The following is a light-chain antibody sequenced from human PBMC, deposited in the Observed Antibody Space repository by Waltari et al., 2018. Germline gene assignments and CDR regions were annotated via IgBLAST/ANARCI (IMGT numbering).Light chain of an antibody. Sequence: QSALTQPPSASGSPGQSVTISCTGTSSDVGAYNYVSWYQQHPDKAPQLMLFGVSQRPSGVPVRFSASQSGNPASLTVSGLQAEDEADYYCFSYAGSNNLVFGGGTKLTVL. CDR3: FSYAGSNNLV. V-gene: IGLV2-8*01. CDR2: GVS. J-gene: IGLJ2*01. CDR1: SSDVGAYNY.